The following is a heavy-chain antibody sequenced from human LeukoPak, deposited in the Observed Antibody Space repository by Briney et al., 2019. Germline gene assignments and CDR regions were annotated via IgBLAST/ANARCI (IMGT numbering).Heavy chain of an antibody. D-gene: IGHD1-26*01. CDR2: ISPYTTET. V-gene: IGHV1-18*01. CDR1: GYTFISYG. J-gene: IGHJ6*03. CDR3: AREGGVGPTAPPDYYSYQMDV. Sequence: ASVKVSCKASGYTFISYGITWVRQAPGQGLEWMGWISPYTTETNYAQSLQGRVTMTTDTSTSTAYMELRSLRSDDTAVYYWAREGGVGPTAPPDYYSYQMDVWGKGTTVTVSS.